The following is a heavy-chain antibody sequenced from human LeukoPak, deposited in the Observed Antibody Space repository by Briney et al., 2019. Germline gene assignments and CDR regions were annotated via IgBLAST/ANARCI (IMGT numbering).Heavy chain of an antibody. J-gene: IGHJ3*02. CDR1: GYNFPIYW. Sequence: GESLKISCKTSGYNFPIYWIGWVRQMPGKGLEWMGIIYPADSETIYSPSFQGQVTISADKSISTAYLQWSSLKASDTAMYYCARDHTGDTHSGWYADAFDIWGQGTMVTVSS. CDR3: ARDHTGDTHSGWYADAFDI. CDR2: IYPADSET. D-gene: IGHD6-19*01. V-gene: IGHV5-51*01.